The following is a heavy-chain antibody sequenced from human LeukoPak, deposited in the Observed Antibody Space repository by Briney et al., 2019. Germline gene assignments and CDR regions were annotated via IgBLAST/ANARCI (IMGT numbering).Heavy chain of an antibody. J-gene: IGHJ4*02. D-gene: IGHD2-15*01. Sequence: GGSLRLSCAASGFTFSSYAMSWVRQAPGKGLEWVSAISGSGGCTYYADSVKGRFTISRDNSKNTLYLQMNSLRAEDTAVYYCAKDLGGWPEYYFAYWGQGTLVTVSS. CDR3: AKDLGGWPEYYFAY. CDR1: GFTFSSYA. CDR2: ISGSGGCT. V-gene: IGHV3-23*01.